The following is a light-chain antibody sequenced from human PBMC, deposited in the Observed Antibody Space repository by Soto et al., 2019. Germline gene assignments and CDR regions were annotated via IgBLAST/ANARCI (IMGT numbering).Light chain of an antibody. J-gene: IGKJ1*01. CDR1: QSVSSY. V-gene: IGKV3-11*01. Sequence: EIVLTQSPATLKLSPGERATLSCRASQSVSSYLAWYQQKPGQAPRLLIYDASNRATGIPARFSGSGSGTDFTLTISSLEPEDFAVYYCQQRSNWPPWTFGQGTKV. CDR2: DAS. CDR3: QQRSNWPPWT.